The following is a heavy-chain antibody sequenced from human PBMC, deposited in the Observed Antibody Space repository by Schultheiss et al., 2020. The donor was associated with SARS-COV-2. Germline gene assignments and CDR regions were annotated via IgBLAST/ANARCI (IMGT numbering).Heavy chain of an antibody. V-gene: IGHV4-39*07. CDR2: IYYSGST. J-gene: IGHJ6*03. D-gene: IGHD4-17*01. Sequence: SETLSLTCTVSGGSISSGGYYWSWIRQHPGKGLEWIGSIYYSGSTYYNPSLKSRVTISVDTSKNQFSLKLSSVTAADTAVYYCAREGRGGDYGGFYYYYYMDVWGKGTTVTVSS. CDR3: AREGRGGDYGGFYYYYYMDV. CDR1: GGSISSGGYY.